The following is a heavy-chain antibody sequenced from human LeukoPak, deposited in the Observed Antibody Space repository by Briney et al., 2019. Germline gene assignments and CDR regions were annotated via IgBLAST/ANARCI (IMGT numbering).Heavy chain of an antibody. Sequence: SETLSLTCTVSGGSISSSSYYWGWIRQHPGKGLEWIGYIYYTGTTYYNPSLKSRLTISVDTSKNQFSLNLSSMTAADTAVYYCARAAWRGSNSRDAFDIWGQGTVVTVSS. D-gene: IGHD4/OR15-4a*01. CDR1: GGSISSSSYY. CDR2: IYYTGTT. V-gene: IGHV4-31*03. CDR3: ARAAWRGSNSRDAFDI. J-gene: IGHJ3*02.